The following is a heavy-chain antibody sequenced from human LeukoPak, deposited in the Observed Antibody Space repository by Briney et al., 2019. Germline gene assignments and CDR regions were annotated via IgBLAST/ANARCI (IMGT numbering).Heavy chain of an antibody. Sequence: PGGSLRLSCAASGFTFSSYGMSWVRQPPGKGLEWIGEINHSGSTNYNPSLKSRVTISVDTSKNQFSLKLSSVTAADTAVYYCARCYFRIVADYWGQGTLVTVSS. CDR3: ARCYFRIVADY. V-gene: IGHV4-34*01. CDR1: GFTFSSYG. CDR2: INHSGST. J-gene: IGHJ4*02. D-gene: IGHD3-22*01.